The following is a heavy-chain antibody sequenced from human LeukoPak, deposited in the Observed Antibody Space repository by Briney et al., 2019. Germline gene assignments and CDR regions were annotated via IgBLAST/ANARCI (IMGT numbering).Heavy chain of an antibody. D-gene: IGHD6-19*01. J-gene: IGHJ6*01. CDR3: ARDSSGWYGEDYYYYGMDF. CDR1: GGSISSYY. CDR2: IYYSGST. V-gene: IGHV4-59*01. Sequence: SETLSLTCTVSGGSISSYYWSWIRQPPGKGLEWIGYIYYSGSTNYNPSLKSRVTISVDTSKNQFSLKLSSVTAADTAVYYCARDSSGWYGEDYYYYGMDFWGQGTKVTVSS.